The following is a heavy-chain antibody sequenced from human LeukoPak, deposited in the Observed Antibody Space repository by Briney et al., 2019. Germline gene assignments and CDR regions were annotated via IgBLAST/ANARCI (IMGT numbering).Heavy chain of an antibody. CDR3: ASPTTMTTAIEY. Sequence: SETLSLTCTVSGGSISSSSYYWGWIRQPPGKGLEWIGSIYHSGSTYYNPSLKSRVTISVDTSKNQFSLKLGSVTAADTAVYYCASPTTMTTAIEYWGQGTLVTVSS. CDR2: IYHSGST. CDR1: GGSISSSSYY. V-gene: IGHV4-39*01. J-gene: IGHJ4*02. D-gene: IGHD4-17*01.